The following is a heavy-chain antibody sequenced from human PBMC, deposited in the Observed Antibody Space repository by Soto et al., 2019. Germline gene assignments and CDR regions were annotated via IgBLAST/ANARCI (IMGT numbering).Heavy chain of an antibody. CDR3: ARHSPAYYYDSSGYYPFDP. Sequence: LSLTCAASGFTFSSYWMSWVRQAPGKGLEWVANIKQDGSEKYYVDSVKGRFTISRDNAKNSLYLQMNSLRAEDTAVYYCARHSPAYYYDSSGYYPFDPWGQGTLVTVSS. CDR1: GFTFSSYW. J-gene: IGHJ5*02. V-gene: IGHV3-7*01. CDR2: IKQDGSEK. D-gene: IGHD3-22*01.